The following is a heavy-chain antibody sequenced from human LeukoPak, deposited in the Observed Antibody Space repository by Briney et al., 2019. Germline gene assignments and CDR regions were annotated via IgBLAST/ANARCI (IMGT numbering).Heavy chain of an antibody. D-gene: IGHD6-13*01. V-gene: IGHV4-39*01. Sequence: PSETLSLTCTVSGGSISSSSYYWGWIRQPPGKGLEWVGSIYYSGSTYYNPSLKSRVTISVDTSKNQFSLKLSSVTAADTAVYYCARLGSSSWPYYFDYWGQGTLVTVSS. CDR1: GGSISSSSYY. CDR3: ARLGSSSWPYYFDY. J-gene: IGHJ4*02. CDR2: IYYSGST.